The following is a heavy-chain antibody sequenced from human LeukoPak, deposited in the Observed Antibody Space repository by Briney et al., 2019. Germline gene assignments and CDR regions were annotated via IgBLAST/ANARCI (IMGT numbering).Heavy chain of an antibody. J-gene: IGHJ3*02. CDR1: RATFSSYA. Sequence: SSLKLSSKASRATFSSYAISWVRQAPGHQLKCRGGIIPIFGTANHTQKFQCRVTTTADESPSTAYMELSSLRAEHPTLYYIARAADDIDVFDIWGQGTMVTVSS. V-gene: IGHV1-69*13. D-gene: IGHD3-22*01. CDR3: ARAADDIDVFDI. CDR2: IIPIFGTA.